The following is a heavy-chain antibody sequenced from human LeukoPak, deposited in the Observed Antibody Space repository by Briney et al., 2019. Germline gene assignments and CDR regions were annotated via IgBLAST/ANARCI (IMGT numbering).Heavy chain of an antibody. CDR3: ARRGRVGATWH. Sequence: SETLSLTCTVSGGSISNSAYHWGWIRQPPGKGLEWIGSIHYSGRTYYNLSLKSRVTISVDTSKNQFSLKLSSVTAADTAVYYCARRGRVGATWHWGQGTLVTVSS. J-gene: IGHJ4*02. D-gene: IGHD1-26*01. CDR2: IHYSGRT. CDR1: GGSISNSAYH. V-gene: IGHV4-39*07.